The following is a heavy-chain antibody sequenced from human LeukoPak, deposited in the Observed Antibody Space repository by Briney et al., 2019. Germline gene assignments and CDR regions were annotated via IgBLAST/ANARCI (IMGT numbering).Heavy chain of an antibody. CDR2: IYPGDSDT. V-gene: IGHV5-51*01. CDR1: GYSFTNFW. CDR3: ASPATTGLFDY. Sequence: PEESLKISCEGSGYSFTNFWIGWVRQMPGKGLEWMGIIYPGDSDTRYSPSFQGQVTISADKSISTAYLQWSSLKASDTAMYYCASPATTGLFDYWGQGTLVTVSS. D-gene: IGHD4-17*01. J-gene: IGHJ4*02.